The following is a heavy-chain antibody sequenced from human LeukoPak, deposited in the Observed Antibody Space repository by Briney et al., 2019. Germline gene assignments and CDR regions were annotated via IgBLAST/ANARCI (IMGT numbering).Heavy chain of an antibody. CDR1: GFTFSSYG. J-gene: IGHJ4*02. CDR2: IWYDGSNK. V-gene: IGHV3-33*01. CDR3: ARPYCGSTSCYNY. Sequence: PGGSLRLSCAASGFTFSSYGMHWVRQAPGKGLEWVAVIWYDGSNKYYADSVKGRFTISRDNSKNTLYLQMNSLRAEDTAVYYCARPYCGSTSCYNYWGQGTLVTVSS. D-gene: IGHD2-2*02.